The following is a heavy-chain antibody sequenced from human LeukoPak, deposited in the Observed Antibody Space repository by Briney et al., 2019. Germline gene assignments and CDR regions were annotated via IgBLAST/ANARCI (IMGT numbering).Heavy chain of an antibody. CDR2: IIPIFRIT. V-gene: IGHV1-69*05. Sequence: SVKASCKASGDTLTSYAISWVRQAPGQGLEWMGGIIPIFRITKYAQKFQGRVTITTDESTSTVYMELSSLRSEDTAVYYCAREDSSGYHGQNRIFDYWGQGTLVTVSS. CDR3: AREDSSGYHGQNRIFDY. CDR1: GDTLTSYA. D-gene: IGHD3-22*01. J-gene: IGHJ4*02.